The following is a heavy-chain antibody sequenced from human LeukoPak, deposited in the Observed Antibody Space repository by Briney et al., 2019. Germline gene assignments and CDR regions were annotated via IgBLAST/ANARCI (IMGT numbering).Heavy chain of an antibody. CDR3: ARDGNDVMDY. J-gene: IGHJ4*02. CDR2: ISGYNDNA. V-gene: IGHV1-18*01. D-gene: IGHD1-1*01. CDR1: SYIFTNYG. Sequence: GASVKVSCKASSYIFTNYGISWVRQAPGQGLEWVGWISGYNDNAHYAQKLQGRVTMTREASTSTVYMELRSLSSDDTAIYYCARDGNDVMDYWGQGTLVTVSS.